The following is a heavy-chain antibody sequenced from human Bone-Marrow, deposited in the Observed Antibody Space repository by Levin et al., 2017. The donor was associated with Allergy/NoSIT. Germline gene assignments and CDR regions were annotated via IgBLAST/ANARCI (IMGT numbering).Heavy chain of an antibody. CDR1: GFTFSSHG. CDR2: IWYDGSNK. Sequence: PGGSLRLSCAASGFTFSSHGMHWVRQAPGKGLEWVAVIWYDGSNKHYADSVKGRFTISRDNSENTLYLQMNNLRAEDTAVYYCARIMSGQHAFDIWGQGTMVTVSS. D-gene: IGHD3-10*01. CDR3: ARIMSGQHAFDI. J-gene: IGHJ3*02. V-gene: IGHV3-33*01.